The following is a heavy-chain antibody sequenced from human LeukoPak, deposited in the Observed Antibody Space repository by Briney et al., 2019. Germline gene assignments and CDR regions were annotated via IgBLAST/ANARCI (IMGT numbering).Heavy chain of an antibody. J-gene: IGHJ4*02. Sequence: SETLSLTCAVSGYSISSSNWWGWIRQPPGKGLEWIGYIYYSGSTYYNPSLKSRVTMSVDTSKNQFSLKLSSVTAVDTAVYYCARIFGGAAGYYFDYWGQGALVTVSS. CDR1: GYSISSSNW. V-gene: IGHV4-28*01. CDR2: IYYSGST. D-gene: IGHD1-26*01. CDR3: ARIFGGAAGYYFDY.